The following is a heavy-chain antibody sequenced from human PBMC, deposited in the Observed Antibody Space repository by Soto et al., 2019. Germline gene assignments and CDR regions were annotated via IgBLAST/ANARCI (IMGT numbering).Heavy chain of an antibody. V-gene: IGHV4-31*03. CDR1: GGSISSGGYY. D-gene: IGHD3-9*01. Sequence: QVQLQESGPGLVKPSQTLSLTCTVSGGSISSGGYYWSWIRQHPGKGLEWIGYIYYSGSTYYNPSLKSRVTISVDTSKNQFPLKLSSVTAADTAVYYCARSPYDILTGYSNNWFDPWGQGTLVTVSS. J-gene: IGHJ5*02. CDR2: IYYSGST. CDR3: ARSPYDILTGYSNNWFDP.